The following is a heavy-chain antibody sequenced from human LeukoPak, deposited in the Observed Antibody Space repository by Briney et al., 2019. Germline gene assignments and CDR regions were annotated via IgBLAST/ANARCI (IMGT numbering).Heavy chain of an antibody. Sequence: SQTLSVTCAISGDSVSSNNAAWNWIRQSPSRGLEWLGRTYYRSKWYNDYEVSMKGRITINPDTSKNQFSLQLNSVTPEDTAVYYCASDVGSSGWFTFDDWGQGTLVTVSS. J-gene: IGHJ4*02. CDR3: ASDVGSSGWFTFDD. CDR1: GDSVSSNNAA. CDR2: TYYRSKWYN. V-gene: IGHV6-1*01. D-gene: IGHD6-19*01.